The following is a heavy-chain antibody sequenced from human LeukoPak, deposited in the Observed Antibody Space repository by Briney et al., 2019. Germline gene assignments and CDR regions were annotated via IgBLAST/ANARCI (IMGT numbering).Heavy chain of an antibody. Sequence: VSVKVSCKASGYRFTDYYMHWVRQAPGQGLEWMGWFNPESGGTNYAQKFQGRVTMTTDTTISTAYMELTRLRSDDTAVYYCASALNSRSSSCWGQGTRVTVSS. CDR2: FNPESGGT. J-gene: IGHJ4*02. CDR1: GYRFTDYY. D-gene: IGHD6-13*01. CDR3: ASALNSRSSSC. V-gene: IGHV1-2*02.